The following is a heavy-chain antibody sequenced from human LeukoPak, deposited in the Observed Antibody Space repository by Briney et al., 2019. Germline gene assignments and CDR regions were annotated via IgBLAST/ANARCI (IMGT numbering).Heavy chain of an antibody. J-gene: IGHJ3*02. CDR1: GITFRSYG. V-gene: IGHV3-30*18. CDR2: TSYDGSNR. CDR3: AKPRGGDSWAFDI. Sequence: GGSLRLSCAASGITFRSYGMHWVRQAPGKGLEWVAGTSYDGSNRVYTDSVKGRFTISRDNSKSTLYLQMNSLRPEDTAVYYCAKPRGGDSWAFDIWGQGTKVTVSS. D-gene: IGHD2-21*02.